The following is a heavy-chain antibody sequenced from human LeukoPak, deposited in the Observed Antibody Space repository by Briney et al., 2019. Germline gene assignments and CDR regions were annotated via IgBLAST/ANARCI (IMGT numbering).Heavy chain of an antibody. CDR1: GGTFSDYY. V-gene: IGHV4-34*01. D-gene: IGHD6-6*01. Sequence: SETLSLTCAVYGGTFSDYYWRWLRQPPGKGLEWMGEINYSGSTNFYPSPRSRVTISVDTSKNQFSLKLSSVTAADTAGYYCARGRRSSSPFDYWGQGTLVTVSS. CDR2: INYSGST. J-gene: IGHJ4*02. CDR3: ARGRRSSSPFDY.